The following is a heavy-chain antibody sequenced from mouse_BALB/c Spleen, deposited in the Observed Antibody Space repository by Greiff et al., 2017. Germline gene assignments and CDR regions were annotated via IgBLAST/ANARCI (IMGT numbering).Heavy chain of an antibody. Sequence: QVQLKESGAELAKPGASVKMSCKASGYTFTSYWMHWVKQRPGQGLEWIGYINPSTGYTEYNQKFKDKATLTADKSSSTAYMQLSSLTSEDSAVYYCARNYYGSRSWFAYWGQGTLVTVSA. CDR1: GYTFTSYW. CDR3: ARNYYGSRSWFAY. CDR2: INPSTGYT. V-gene: IGHV1-7*01. J-gene: IGHJ3*01. D-gene: IGHD1-1*01.